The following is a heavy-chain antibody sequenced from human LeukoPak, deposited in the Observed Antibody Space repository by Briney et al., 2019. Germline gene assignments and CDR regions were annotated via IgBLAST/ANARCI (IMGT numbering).Heavy chain of an antibody. Sequence: GGSLRLSCAAPGFTFSSYWMSWVRQAPGKGLEWVANIKQDGSEKYYVDSVKGRFTISRDNAKNSLYLQMNSLRAEDTAVYYCAREFRFLEWLPAPGYDYWGQGTLVTVSS. CDR2: IKQDGSEK. J-gene: IGHJ4*02. V-gene: IGHV3-7*01. CDR3: AREFRFLEWLPAPGYDY. D-gene: IGHD3-3*01. CDR1: GFTFSSYW.